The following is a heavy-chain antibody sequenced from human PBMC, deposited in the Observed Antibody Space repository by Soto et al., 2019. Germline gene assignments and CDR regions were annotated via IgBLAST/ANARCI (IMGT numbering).Heavy chain of an antibody. CDR1: GYTFTHYG. Sequence: GASVKVSCKASGYTFTHYGVTWVRQAPGQGLEWMGWINVYNGNTNYAQNLQGRVTMTTDTSASTAYMELRSLRSDDTAVYYCEREVVSSGYYFFRFDTWGQGTLVTVSS. CDR3: EREVVSSGYYFFRFDT. CDR2: INVYNGNT. J-gene: IGHJ5*02. D-gene: IGHD6-19*01. V-gene: IGHV1-18*01.